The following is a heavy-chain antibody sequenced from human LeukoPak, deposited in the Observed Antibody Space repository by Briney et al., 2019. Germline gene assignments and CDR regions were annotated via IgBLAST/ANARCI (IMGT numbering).Heavy chain of an antibody. D-gene: IGHD2-2*01. J-gene: IGHJ3*02. CDR2: ISGTSSYI. CDR3: AGVKPQRADCSSTSCFVDAFDI. CDR1: GFTFSTYR. V-gene: IGHV3-21*01. Sequence: GGSLRLSCAASGFTFSTYRMNWVRQAPGKGLEWVSAISGTSSYIYYAYSVNGRFTISRNNANHSLFQQMNIMRADDTALYYCAGVKPQRADCSSTSCFVDAFDIWGEGTMVSVPS.